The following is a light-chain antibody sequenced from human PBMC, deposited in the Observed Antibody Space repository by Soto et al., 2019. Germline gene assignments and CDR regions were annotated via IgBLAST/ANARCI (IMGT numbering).Light chain of an antibody. V-gene: IGLV2-14*01. CDR3: SSYTSSSTLV. CDR1: SSDIGSSNH. J-gene: IGLJ1*01. Sequence: QSALTQPASVSDSPGQSITISCIGTSSDIGSSNHVSWHQQHPGQAPKLMIYEVSNRPSGVSNRFSGSKSGNTASLTISGLQAEDEADYYCSSYTSSSTLVFGTGTKLTVL. CDR2: EVS.